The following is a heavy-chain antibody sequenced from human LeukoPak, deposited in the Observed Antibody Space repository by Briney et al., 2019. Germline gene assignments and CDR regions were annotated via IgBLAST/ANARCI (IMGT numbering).Heavy chain of an antibody. CDR1: GLTFSTYI. Sequence: GGSLRLSCAASGLTFSTYILHWVRQAPGKGLEYVSTISSNGRHTYYAGSVRGRFTISRDNSKNTLYLQMGSLRAEDMAAYYCARGVGNYGYDYFDYWGQGILVTVSS. D-gene: IGHD5-12*01. CDR3: ARGVGNYGYDYFDY. CDR2: ISSNGRHT. V-gene: IGHV3-64*02. J-gene: IGHJ4*02.